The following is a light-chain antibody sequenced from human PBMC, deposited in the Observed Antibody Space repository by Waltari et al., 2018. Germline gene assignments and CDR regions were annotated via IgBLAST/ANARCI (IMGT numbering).Light chain of an antibody. V-gene: IGKV3-15*01. CDR1: QSVRNN. CDR3: QQYNNWPPWT. Sequence: EIVMTQSPATLSVSPGERANISCRASQSVRNNLVWYQQKPGQAPRLLIYGASTRVTGIPARFSGSGSGTEFTLTISSLQSEDFAVYYCQQYNNWPPWTFGQGTKVEIK. CDR2: GAS. J-gene: IGKJ1*01.